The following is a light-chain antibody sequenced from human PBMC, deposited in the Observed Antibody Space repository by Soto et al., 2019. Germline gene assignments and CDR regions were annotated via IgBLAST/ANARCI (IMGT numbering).Light chain of an antibody. CDR2: DVS. V-gene: IGLV2-11*01. CDR3: CSYAGVHVV. CDR1: SSDVGGYNY. Sequence: QSALTQPRSVSGSPGQSVTISCTGTSSDVGGYNYVSWYQQYPGKAPKLIIYDVSGRPSGVPDRFSGSKSGNTASLTISGLQADDEADYYCCSYAGVHVVFGGGTQLTVL. J-gene: IGLJ2*01.